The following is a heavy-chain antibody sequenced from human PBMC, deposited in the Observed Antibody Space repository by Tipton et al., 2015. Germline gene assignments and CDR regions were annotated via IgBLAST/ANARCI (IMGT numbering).Heavy chain of an antibody. CDR3: ARDKNNYDVLNY. CDR2: IIPIFGAA. CDR1: GGSFSRYV. Sequence: QLVQSGAEVKPPGSSVKVSCKASGGSFSRYVISWVRQAPGQGLEWMGGIIPIFGAANYAQKFQGRVTVSADASTSTAYMELTSLRSEDTAIYYCARDKNNYDVLNYWGQGTLVTVSS. D-gene: IGHD3-9*01. V-gene: IGHV1-69*01. J-gene: IGHJ4*02.